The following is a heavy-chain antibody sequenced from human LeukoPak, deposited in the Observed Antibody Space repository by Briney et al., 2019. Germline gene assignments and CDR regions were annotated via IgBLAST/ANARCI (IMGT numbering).Heavy chain of an antibody. Sequence: SGGSLRLSCAASGFTFSSFAMGWVRQAPGKGLQWVSSISGRDGSTYYAASVKGRFTISRDNSKNTLYLQMNSLRDEDTAVYYCATTGYSNRNYWGQGTLVTVSS. CDR1: GFTFSSFA. CDR3: ATTGYSNRNY. D-gene: IGHD6-13*01. V-gene: IGHV3-23*01. CDR2: ISGRDGST. J-gene: IGHJ4*02.